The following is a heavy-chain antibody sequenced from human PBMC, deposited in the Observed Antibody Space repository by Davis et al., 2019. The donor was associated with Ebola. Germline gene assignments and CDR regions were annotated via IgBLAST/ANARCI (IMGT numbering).Heavy chain of an antibody. CDR1: GYTFRSDW. J-gene: IGHJ3*02. Sequence: GESLKISCKGSGYTFRSDWIAWVRQVPGKGLEWMGIISPGDSDTRYSPSFQGQVTISADTSINTAYLQWSSLKASDTGMYYCARPINRGQIDAFHIWGQGTMVIVSS. D-gene: IGHD2/OR15-2a*01. CDR2: ISPGDSDT. CDR3: ARPINRGQIDAFHI. V-gene: IGHV5-51*01.